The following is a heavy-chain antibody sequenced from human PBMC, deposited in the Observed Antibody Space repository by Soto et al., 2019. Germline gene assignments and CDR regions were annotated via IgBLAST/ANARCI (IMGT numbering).Heavy chain of an antibody. V-gene: IGHV3-30*04. CDR2: IAHDGRNK. CDR3: ARELYDFWSGYHPRNWFDP. J-gene: IGHJ5*01. D-gene: IGHD3-3*01. Sequence: SLILSCSASVFTFSSYSINWFLQAPGNWLEWVAVIAHDGRNKFYADSVKGRLTISRDNSKDMLFLEMDSLRSEDTAVYFCARELYDFWSGYHPRNWFDPWGQGTLVTXS. CDR1: VFTFSSYS.